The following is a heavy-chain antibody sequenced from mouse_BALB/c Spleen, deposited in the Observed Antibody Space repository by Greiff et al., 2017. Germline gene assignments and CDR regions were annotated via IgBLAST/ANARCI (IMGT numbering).Heavy chain of an antibody. V-gene: IGHV5-4*02. D-gene: IGHD1-1*01. J-gene: IGHJ4*01. CDR3: ARVVTTVVDAMDY. Sequence: EVQLVESGGGLVQPGGSLKLSCAASGFTFSSYGMSWVRQTPEKRLEWVATISDGGSYTYYPDSVKGRFTISRDNAKNNLYLQMSSLKSEDTAMYYCARVVTTVVDAMDYWGQGTSVTVSS. CDR1: GFTFSSYG. CDR2: ISDGGSYT.